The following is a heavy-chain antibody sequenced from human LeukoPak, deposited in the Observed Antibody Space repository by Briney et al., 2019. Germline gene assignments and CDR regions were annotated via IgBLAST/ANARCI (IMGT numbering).Heavy chain of an antibody. D-gene: IGHD2-8*01. CDR2: IYPGDSDT. V-gene: IGHV5-51*01. CDR1: GYPFSNQG. Sequence: GESLKISCKASGYPFSNQGIGWVRQMPGKGLEWMGIIYPGDSDTRYSPSFQGQVTISADKFINTAYLQWSSLKSSDTATYYCARRFFRGVLPYYFDYWGQGTQVTVSS. J-gene: IGHJ4*02. CDR3: ARRFFRGVLPYYFDY.